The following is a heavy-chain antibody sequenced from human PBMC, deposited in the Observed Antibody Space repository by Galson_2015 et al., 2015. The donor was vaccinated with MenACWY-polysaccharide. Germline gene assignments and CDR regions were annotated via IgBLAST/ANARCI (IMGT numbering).Heavy chain of an antibody. V-gene: IGHV3-23*01. CDR3: AKDSTDFWSVAGRFDH. J-gene: IGHJ5*02. Sequence: EWVSAIRSSGATTYYADSVKGRFTISRDNSKNTLYLQMNSLRAEDTAVYYCAKDSTDFWSVAGRFDHWGQGTLVTVSS. D-gene: IGHD3-3*01. CDR2: IRSSGATT.